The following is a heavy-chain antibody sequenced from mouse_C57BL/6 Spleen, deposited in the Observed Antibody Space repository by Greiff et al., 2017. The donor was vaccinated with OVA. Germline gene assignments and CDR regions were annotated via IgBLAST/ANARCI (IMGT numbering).Heavy chain of an antibody. V-gene: IGHV6-6*01. CDR3: TNYYYGSRSLFAY. CDR2: IRNKANNHAT. D-gene: IGHD1-1*01. J-gene: IGHJ3*01. Sequence: DVHLVESGGGLVQPGGSMKLSCAASGFTFSDAWMDWVRPSPEKGLEWVAEIRNKANNHATYYAESVKGRFTISRDDSKSSVYLQLNSLRAEDTGIYYCTNYYYGSRSLFAYWGQGTLVTVSA. CDR1: GFTFSDAW.